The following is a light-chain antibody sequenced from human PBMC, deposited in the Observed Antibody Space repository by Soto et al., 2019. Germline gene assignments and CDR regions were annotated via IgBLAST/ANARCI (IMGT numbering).Light chain of an antibody. CDR3: QSYDTSLRAWV. V-gene: IGLV1-40*01. CDR2: GNS. J-gene: IGLJ7*01. CDR1: SSNIGAGYD. Sequence: SVLTQPPSVSGAPGQRVTISCTGGSSNIGAGYDVHWYRQFPGTAPKLLVYGNSNRPSGISDRFSASKSGSSASLAITGLQAEDEADYYCQSYDTSLRAWVFGGGTQLTVL.